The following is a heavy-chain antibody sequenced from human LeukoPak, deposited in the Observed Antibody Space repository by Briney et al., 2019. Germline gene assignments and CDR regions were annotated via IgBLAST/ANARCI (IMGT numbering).Heavy chain of an antibody. CDR1: GFTFSSYG. D-gene: IGHD3-22*01. J-gene: IGHJ4*02. CDR2: ISYDGSNK. V-gene: IGHV3-30*18. CDR3: AKVAEGDSSGYYFPFDY. Sequence: GGSLRLSCAASGFTFSSYGMHWVRQAPGKGLEWVAVISYDGSNKYYADSVKGRFTISRDNSKNTLYLQMNSLRAEDTAVYYCAKVAEGDSSGYYFPFDYWGQGTLVTVSS.